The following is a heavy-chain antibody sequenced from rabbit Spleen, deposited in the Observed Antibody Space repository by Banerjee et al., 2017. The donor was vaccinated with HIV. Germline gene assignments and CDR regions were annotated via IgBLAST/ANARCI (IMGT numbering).Heavy chain of an antibody. Sequence: QLEESAGGLVQPGGSLKLSCKASGFTLSSYYMNWVRQAPGKGLEWIGYIDPVFGSAYYASWVNGRFSISRENTQNTVSLQLNSLTAADTATYFCVREVAGKFGLWGQGTLVTVS. J-gene: IGHJ4*01. D-gene: IGHD4-1*01. CDR1: GFTLSSYY. V-gene: IGHV1S7*01. CDR3: VREVAGKFGL. CDR2: IDPVFGSA.